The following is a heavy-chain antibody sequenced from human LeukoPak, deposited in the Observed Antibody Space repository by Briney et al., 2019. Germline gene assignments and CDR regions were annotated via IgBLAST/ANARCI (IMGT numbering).Heavy chain of an antibody. V-gene: IGHV4-34*01. J-gene: IGHJ3*02. D-gene: IGHD2-2*01. CDR1: GGSFSGYY. CDR3: ARDRPYQLLSGRRAFDI. CDR2: INHSGST. Sequence: SETLSLTCAVYGGSFSGYYWSWIRQPPGKGLEWIGEINHSGSTNYNPSLKSRVTISVDTSKNQFSLKLGSVTAADTAVYYCARDRPYQLLSGRRAFDIWGQGTMVTVSS.